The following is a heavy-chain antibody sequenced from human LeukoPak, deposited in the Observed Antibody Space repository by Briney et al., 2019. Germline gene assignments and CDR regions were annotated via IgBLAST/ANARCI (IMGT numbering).Heavy chain of an antibody. Sequence: GGSLRPSCAASGFTFSSYSMNWVRQAPGKGLEWVSYISSSSSTIYYADSVKGRFTISRDNAKNSLYLQMNSLRAEDTAVYYCASLTFGGVIVPVDYWGQGTLVTVSS. J-gene: IGHJ4*02. V-gene: IGHV3-48*04. CDR3: ASLTFGGVIVPVDY. CDR1: GFTFSSYS. D-gene: IGHD3-16*02. CDR2: ISSSSSTI.